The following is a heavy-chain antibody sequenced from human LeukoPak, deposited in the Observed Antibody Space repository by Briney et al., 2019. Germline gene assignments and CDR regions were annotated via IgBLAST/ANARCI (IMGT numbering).Heavy chain of an antibody. CDR3: SRVSAYTTSSGEFDY. V-gene: IGHV3-9*01. CDR2: VSWNSGGI. Sequence: GGSLRLSCAASGFTFSSYSMNWVRQAPGKGLEWVSGVSWNSGGIAYADSVKGRFTISRDNAKNSLYLQMNSLRAEDTALYYCSRVSAYTTSSGEFDYWGQGTLVTVSS. J-gene: IGHJ4*02. D-gene: IGHD6-6*01. CDR1: GFTFSSYS.